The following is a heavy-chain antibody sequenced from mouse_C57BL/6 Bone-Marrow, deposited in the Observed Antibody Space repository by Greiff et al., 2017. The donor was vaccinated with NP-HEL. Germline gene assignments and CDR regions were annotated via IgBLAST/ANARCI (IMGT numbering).Heavy chain of an antibody. D-gene: IGHD1-1*01. Sequence: VQLQQPGAELVKPGASVKLSCKASGYTFTSYWMHWVKQRPGQGLEWIGMIHPNSGSTNYNEKFKSKATLTVDKSSSTAYMQLSSLTSEDSAVYYCARGGITTVDYAMDYWGQGTSVTVSS. CDR3: ARGGITTVDYAMDY. V-gene: IGHV1-64*01. CDR2: IHPNSGST. J-gene: IGHJ4*01. CDR1: GYTFTSYW.